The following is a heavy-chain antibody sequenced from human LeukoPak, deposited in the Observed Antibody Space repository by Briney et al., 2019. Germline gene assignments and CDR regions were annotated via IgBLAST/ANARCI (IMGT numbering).Heavy chain of an antibody. V-gene: IGHV1-18*01. CDR2: INPNSGGT. J-gene: IGHJ4*02. D-gene: IGHD1-26*01. CDR3: ARDSGSYLYFDY. CDR1: GYTFTSYG. Sequence: GASVKVSCKASGYTFTSYGISWVRQAPGQGLEWMGWINPNSGGTNYAQKLQGRVTMTTDTSTSTAYMELRSLRSDDTAVYYCARDSGSYLYFDYWGQGTLVTVSS.